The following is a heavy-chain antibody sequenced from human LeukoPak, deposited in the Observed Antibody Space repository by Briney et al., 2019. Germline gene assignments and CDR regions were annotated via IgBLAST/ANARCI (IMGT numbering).Heavy chain of an antibody. D-gene: IGHD5-24*01. CDR3: ARARDGYSNFFDY. CDR2: IYTSGTT. V-gene: IGHV4-61*02. J-gene: IGHJ4*02. CDR1: GGSISSGNYY. Sequence: PSETLSLTCTVSGGSISSGNYYWSWIRQPAGKGLEWIGRIYTSGTTNYNPSPKSRVTISVDTSKNQFSLELSSVTAADTAVYFCARARDGYSNFFDYWGQGTLVSVSS.